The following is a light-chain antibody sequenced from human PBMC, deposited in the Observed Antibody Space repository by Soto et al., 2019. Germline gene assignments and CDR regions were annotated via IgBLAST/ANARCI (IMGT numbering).Light chain of an antibody. Sequence: EAVLTPSPGTLSLSPGERATLSCRASQSVSSSFLAWYQQKPGQAPRLLIHAASTGATGIPARFSGSGSGTDFTLTISSLQPEDFATYYCQQSYSTPITFGQGTRLEIK. CDR3: QQSYSTPIT. CDR2: AAS. CDR1: QSVSSSF. J-gene: IGKJ5*01. V-gene: IGKV3-20*01.